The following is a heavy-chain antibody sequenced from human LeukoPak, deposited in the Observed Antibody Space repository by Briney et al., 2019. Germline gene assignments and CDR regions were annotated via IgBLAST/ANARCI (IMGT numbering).Heavy chain of an antibody. CDR3: ARGHYGWFGELKAPSKNPYYYYYYMDV. CDR1: GFTLSSYA. CDR2: MSYDGSNK. Sequence: PGRSLRLSCAASGFTLSSYAMHWVRQAPGKGLEWVSVMSYDGSNKYYADSVKGRFTISRDNSKNTLFLQMNSLRAEDTAVYYCARGHYGWFGELKAPSKNPYYYYYYMDVWGKGTTVTISS. V-gene: IGHV3-30*04. J-gene: IGHJ6*03. D-gene: IGHD3-10*01.